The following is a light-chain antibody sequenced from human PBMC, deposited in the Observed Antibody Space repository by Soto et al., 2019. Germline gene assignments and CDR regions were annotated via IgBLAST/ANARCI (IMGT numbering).Light chain of an antibody. J-gene: IGLJ1*01. CDR2: EVS. CDR1: SSDVGGYNY. Sequence: QSALTQPASVSGSPGQSITISCTGTSSDVGGYNYVSWYQQHPGKAPKLMIYEVSNRPSGVSNRFSGSKSGNTASLTISGLQAEDEADYYCSSYTSSSASYVFGTRTKVTVL. CDR3: SSYTSSSASYV. V-gene: IGLV2-14*01.